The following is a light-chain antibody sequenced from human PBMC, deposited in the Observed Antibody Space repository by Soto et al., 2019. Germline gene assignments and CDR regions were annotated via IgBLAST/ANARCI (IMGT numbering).Light chain of an antibody. CDR2: DVS. CDR3: CSYAVTFYV. CDR1: SIDVGGSNY. Sequence: QSALTQPRSMSQTPGQSVTISCTAPSIDVGGSNYVSWYQQHPGKAPKLMIYDVSERPSGVPDRFSRSKSGNTASLTISGLQAEDEADYYCCSYAVTFYVCGTGTKGTVL. J-gene: IGLJ1*01. V-gene: IGLV2-11*01.